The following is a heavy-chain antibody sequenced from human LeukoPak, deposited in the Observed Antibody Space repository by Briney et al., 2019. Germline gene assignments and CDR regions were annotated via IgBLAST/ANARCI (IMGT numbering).Heavy chain of an antibody. V-gene: IGHV6-1*01. D-gene: IGHD6-19*01. Sequence: SQTLSLTCGISGDSVSSNSAAWNWIRQSPSRGLEWLGRTYYRSKWFINYAPFVKSRIIINPDTPKNQVSLQLNSVTPEDTVVYYCTRSDCSSGRCPGFDNWGQGTLVTVSS. J-gene: IGHJ4*02. CDR1: GDSVSSNSAA. CDR3: TRSDCSSGRCPGFDN. CDR2: TYYRSKWFI.